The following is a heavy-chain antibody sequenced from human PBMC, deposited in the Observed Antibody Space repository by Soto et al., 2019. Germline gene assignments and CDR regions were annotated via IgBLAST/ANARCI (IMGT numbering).Heavy chain of an antibody. CDR3: ARGWNGYYYGMDV. D-gene: IGHD3-3*01. J-gene: IGHJ6*02. CDR2: SRNKANSYTT. V-gene: IGHV3-72*01. Sequence: EVQLVESGGGLVQPGGSLRLSCAGSGFTFSDHYVDWVRQAPGEGLEWVGRSRNKANSYTTEHAAAVKGRCIISRDNLKNSVYLKMNSLKTEDTAVYYCARGWNGYYYGMDVWGQGTTVTVSS. CDR1: GFTFSDHY.